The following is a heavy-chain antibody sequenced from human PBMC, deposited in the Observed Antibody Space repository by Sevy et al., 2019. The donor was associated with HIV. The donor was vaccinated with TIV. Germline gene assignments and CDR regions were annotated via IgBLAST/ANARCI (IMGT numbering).Heavy chain of an antibody. V-gene: IGHV3-48*03. D-gene: IGHD4-17*01. J-gene: IGHJ4*02. Sequence: QLGGSLRLSCAASGFRFSSYEMNWVRQAPGKGLEWVASISNSGTNIYYSDSVRGRFTISSDTAKNSLYLQMNSLRAEDTAVYYCARDLPPSATTVAHFDYWGQGTLVTVSS. CDR1: GFRFSSYE. CDR3: ARDLPPSATTVAHFDY. CDR2: ISNSGTNI.